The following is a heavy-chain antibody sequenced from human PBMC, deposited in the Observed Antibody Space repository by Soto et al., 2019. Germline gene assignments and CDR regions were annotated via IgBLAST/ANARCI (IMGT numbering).Heavy chain of an antibody. Sequence: QVPLVESGGGVVQPGRSLRLSCAASGFTFSSYAMHWVRQAPGKGLEWVAVISYDGSNKYYADSVKGRFTISRDNSKNTLYLQMNSLRAEDTAVYYCARDLTLHSGYYAPYYYYGMDVWGQGTTVTVSS. CDR2: ISYDGSNK. D-gene: IGHD3-22*01. CDR1: GFTFSSYA. V-gene: IGHV3-30-3*01. CDR3: ARDLTLHSGYYAPYYYYGMDV. J-gene: IGHJ6*02.